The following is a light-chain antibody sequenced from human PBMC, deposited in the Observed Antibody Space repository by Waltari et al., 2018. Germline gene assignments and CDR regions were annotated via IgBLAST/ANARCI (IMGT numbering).Light chain of an antibody. CDR3: QHYVSSPLT. J-gene: IGKJ1*01. Sequence: EIVLTQSPGTLYLSPGERATLSCRASQSVTSNYLAWYQQKPGQAPRLLIFGASSRATGIPDRFSGSGSGTDFTLTISRLEPEDFAVYYCQHYVSSPLTFGQGTKVEIK. CDR2: GAS. V-gene: IGKV3-20*01. CDR1: QSVTSNY.